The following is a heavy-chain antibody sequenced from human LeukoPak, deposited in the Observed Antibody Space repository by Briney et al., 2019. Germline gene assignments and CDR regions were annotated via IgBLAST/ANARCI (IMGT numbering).Heavy chain of an antibody. CDR3: ARPRWNYGASFDY. CDR1: GGSFSGYY. D-gene: IGHD1-7*01. CDR2: INHSGST. Sequence: SETLSLTCAVYGGSFSGYYWSWIRQPPGKGLEWIGKINHSGSTNYNPSLKSRVTISVDTSKNQFSLKLSSVTAADTAVYYCARPRWNYGASFDYWGQGTLVTVSS. J-gene: IGHJ4*02. V-gene: IGHV4-34*01.